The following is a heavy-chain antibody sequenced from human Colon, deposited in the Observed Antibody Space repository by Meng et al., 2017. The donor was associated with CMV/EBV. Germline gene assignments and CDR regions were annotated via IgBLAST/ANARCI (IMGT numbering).Heavy chain of an antibody. CDR1: GFTFSSDS. V-gene: IGHV3-48*04. J-gene: IGHJ5*02. D-gene: IGHD2/OR15-2a*01. CDR3: ARESSRGGFDP. CDR2: ISSSSSTI. Sequence: GESLKISCAASGFTFSSDSMNWVRQAPGKGLEWVSYISSSSSTIYYADSVKGRFTISRDNAKNSLYLQMNSLRAEDTAVYYCARESSRGGFDPWGQGTLVTVSS.